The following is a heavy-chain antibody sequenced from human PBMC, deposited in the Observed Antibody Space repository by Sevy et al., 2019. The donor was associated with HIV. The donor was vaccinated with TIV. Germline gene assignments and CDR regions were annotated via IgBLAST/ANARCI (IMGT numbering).Heavy chain of an antibody. CDR3: ARDLPLVGPRDYFDY. D-gene: IGHD1-26*01. J-gene: IGHJ4*02. V-gene: IGHV3-21*01. CDR1: GFTFSSYS. Sequence: GGSLRLSCAASGFTFSSYSMNWVRQAPGKGLEWVSSISSSSSYIYYADSLKGRFTISRDNAKNSLYPQMNSLRAEDTAVYYCARDLPLVGPRDYFDYWGQGTLVTVSS. CDR2: ISSSSSYI.